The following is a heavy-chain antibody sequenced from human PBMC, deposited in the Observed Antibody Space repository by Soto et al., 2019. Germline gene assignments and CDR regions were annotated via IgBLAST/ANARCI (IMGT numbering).Heavy chain of an antibody. V-gene: IGHV3-21*01. CDR1: GFTFSSHS. CDR2: ISSSSSYI. Sequence: GGSLRLSCAASGFTFSSHSMNWVRQAPGKGLEWVSSISSSSSYIYYADSVKGRFTISRDNAKNSLYLQMNSLRAKDTAVYYCARDPNSSHYYYYYGMDVWGQGTTVTVSS. D-gene: IGHD6-6*01. CDR3: ARDPNSSHYYYYYGMDV. J-gene: IGHJ6*02.